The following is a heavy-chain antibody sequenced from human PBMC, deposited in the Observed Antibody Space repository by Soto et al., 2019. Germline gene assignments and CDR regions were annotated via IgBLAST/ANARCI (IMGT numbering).Heavy chain of an antibody. V-gene: IGHV4-39*02. CDR2: IYYSGST. CDR1: GGSISSSSYY. D-gene: IGHD2-15*01. Sequence: SETLSLTCTVSGGSISSSSYYWGWIRQPPGKGLEWIGSIYYSGSTYYNPSLKSRVTISVDTSKNQFSLKLSSVTAADTAVYYCAREGGRYCTGGSCQVDYWGQGTLVTVSS. J-gene: IGHJ4*02. CDR3: AREGGRYCTGGSCQVDY.